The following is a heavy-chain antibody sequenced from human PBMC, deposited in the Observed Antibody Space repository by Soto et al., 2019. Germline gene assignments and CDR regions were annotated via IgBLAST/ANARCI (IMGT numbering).Heavy chain of an antibody. CDR2: VSFDGSHK. CDR3: AKLGDAVSGYFDF. Sequence: QVQLVQSGGGVVQPWGSLRLSCAASGFTFSRYAIHWVRQAPRKGLEWVADVSFDGSHKTYAVPVRGRFTISRDNSKKTVYLQINSLRAEDTALYYCAKLGDAVSGYFDFWGQGTQVAVSS. CDR1: GFTFSRYA. D-gene: IGHD3-3*01. V-gene: IGHV3-30*18. J-gene: IGHJ5*01.